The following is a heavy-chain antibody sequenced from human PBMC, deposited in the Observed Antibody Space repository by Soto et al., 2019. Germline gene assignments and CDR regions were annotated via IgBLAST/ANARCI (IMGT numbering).Heavy chain of an antibody. D-gene: IGHD6-19*01. V-gene: IGHV3-9*01. CDR1: GFTFDDYA. CDR3: AKDIGVYSSCWLDY. J-gene: IGHJ4*02. Sequence: EVQLVESGGGLVQPGRSLRLSCAASGFTFDDYAMHWVRQAPGKGLEWVSGISWNSGSIGYADSVKGRFTISRDNAKNSLYLQMNSLRAEETALYYCAKDIGVYSSCWLDYWGQGTLVTVSS. CDR2: ISWNSGSI.